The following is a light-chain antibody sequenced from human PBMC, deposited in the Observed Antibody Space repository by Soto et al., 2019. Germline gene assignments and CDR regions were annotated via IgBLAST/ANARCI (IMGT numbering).Light chain of an antibody. J-gene: IGLJ2*01. CDR1: NNDIGGYNS. CDR2: GVT. CDR3: TAYTSVAIYV. Sequence: QSALTQPASVSGSPGQSITISCTGSNNDIGGYNSVSWYQQHPDKAPKLLIFGVTNRPSGVSDRFSGSKSGNTASLTISALQAEEEDDYYCTAYTSVAIYVFGGGTKLTVL. V-gene: IGLV2-14*01.